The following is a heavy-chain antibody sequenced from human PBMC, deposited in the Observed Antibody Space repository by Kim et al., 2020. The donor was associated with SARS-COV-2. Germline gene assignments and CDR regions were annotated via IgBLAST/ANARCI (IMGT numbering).Heavy chain of an antibody. V-gene: IGHV1-69*13. Sequence: SVKVSCKASGGTFSSYAISWVRQAPGQGLEWMGGIIPIFGTANYAQKFQGRVTITADESTSTAYMELSSLRSEDTAVYYCARDLPLGGSYSGYFDYWGQGTLVTVSS. CDR1: GGTFSSYA. CDR2: IIPIFGTA. CDR3: ARDLPLGGSYSGYFDY. J-gene: IGHJ4*02. D-gene: IGHD1-26*01.